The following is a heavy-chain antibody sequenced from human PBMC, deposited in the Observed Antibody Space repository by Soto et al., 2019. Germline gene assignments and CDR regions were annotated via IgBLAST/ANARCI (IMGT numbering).Heavy chain of an antibody. Sequence: PGESLKISCNVATCTFPNYWSAWVRQMPGKGLEYLGIIFPSDSETKYSPSFQGQVTISSDASISAIYLHLSSLRASDTGMYYCARPIYSGYEVIEGRGFDIWGQGIMVTVSS. V-gene: IGHV5-51*01. CDR1: TCTFPNYW. D-gene: IGHD5-12*01. J-gene: IGHJ3*02. CDR3: ARPIYSGYEVIEGRGFDI. CDR2: IFPSDSET.